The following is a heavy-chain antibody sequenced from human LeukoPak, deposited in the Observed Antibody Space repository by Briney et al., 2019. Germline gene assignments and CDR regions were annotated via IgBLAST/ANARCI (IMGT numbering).Heavy chain of an antibody. CDR3: ARGSYSSGWYLLGY. Sequence: PSETLSLTCTVSGYSISSDYYWGWIRPPPGKGLEWIGSIHHSGSTYYNPSLKSRVTIFVDTSKNQFSLKLSSVTAADTAVYYCARGSYSSGWYLLGYWGQGTLVTVSS. CDR2: IHHSGST. V-gene: IGHV4-38-2*02. D-gene: IGHD6-19*01. CDR1: GYSISSDYY. J-gene: IGHJ4*02.